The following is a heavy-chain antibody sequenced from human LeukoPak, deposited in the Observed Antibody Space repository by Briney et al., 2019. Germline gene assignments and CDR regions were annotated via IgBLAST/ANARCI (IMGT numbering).Heavy chain of an antibody. Sequence: GGSLRLSCAASGFTFSSSGMHWVRQAPGKGVECVSTISHDGSNKYYVDSVKGRFTISRDNSKNTLYVQMNSLRAEDTAVYFCAKDTPSPNSGYYHYWGQGTLVTVSS. J-gene: IGHJ4*02. V-gene: IGHV3-30*18. D-gene: IGHD2/OR15-2a*01. CDR2: ISHDGSNK. CDR1: GFTFSSSG. CDR3: AKDTPSPNSGYYHY.